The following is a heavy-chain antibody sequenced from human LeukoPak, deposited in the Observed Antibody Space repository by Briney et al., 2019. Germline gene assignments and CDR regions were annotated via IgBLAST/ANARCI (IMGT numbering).Heavy chain of an antibody. J-gene: IGHJ4*02. Sequence: ASVKVSCKASGYTFTGYYMHWVRQAPGQGLEWMGWINPNSGGTNYAQKFQGRVTMTRDTSISTAYMELSRLRSDDTAMYYCARSIAVAGTLDYWGQGTLVTVYS. D-gene: IGHD6-19*01. CDR1: GYTFTGYY. V-gene: IGHV1-2*02. CDR3: ARSIAVAGTLDY. CDR2: INPNSGGT.